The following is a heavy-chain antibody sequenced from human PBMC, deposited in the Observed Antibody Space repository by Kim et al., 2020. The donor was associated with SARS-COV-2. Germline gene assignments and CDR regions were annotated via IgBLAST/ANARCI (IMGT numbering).Heavy chain of an antibody. V-gene: IGHV3-7*01. CDR3: VRGGGRGQGALI. J-gene: IGHJ3*02. Sequence: GGSLRLSCATSGFTFSSYWMHWVRQAPGKGLEWVANINEDGGKEFYVDSVKGRFTISRDNAKNSLSLQLNSLRAEDTAVYYCVRGGGRGQGALIWGQGTMVTVSS. CDR1: GFTFSSYW. D-gene: IGHD3-16*01. CDR2: INEDGGKE.